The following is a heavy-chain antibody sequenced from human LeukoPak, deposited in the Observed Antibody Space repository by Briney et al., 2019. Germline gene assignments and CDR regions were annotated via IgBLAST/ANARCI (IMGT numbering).Heavy chain of an antibody. CDR3: TRDRGYNSFDY. Sequence: GGSLRLSCAASGFTFSRSWMTWVRQAPGKGPEWVANIKEDGSQRNYVDSVKGRFIISRDNAKNSLFLQVISLRAGDTAVYYCTRDRGYNSFDYWGQGTLVIVSS. CDR1: GFTFSRSW. V-gene: IGHV3-7*01. CDR2: IKEDGSQR. D-gene: IGHD6-19*01. J-gene: IGHJ4*02.